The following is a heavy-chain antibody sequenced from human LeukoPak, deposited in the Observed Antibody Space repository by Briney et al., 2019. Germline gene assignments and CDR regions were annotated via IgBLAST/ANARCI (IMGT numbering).Heavy chain of an antibody. V-gene: IGHV1-69*05. D-gene: IGHD3-10*01. J-gene: IGHJ4*02. Sequence: SVKVSCKASGGTFSSYAISWVRQAPGQGLEWMGGIIPIFGTANYAQKFQGRVTITTDESTSTAYMELSSLRSEDTAVYYCAREISEGSYFDYWGQGTLVTASS. CDR3: AREISEGSYFDY. CDR2: IIPIFGTA. CDR1: GGTFSSYA.